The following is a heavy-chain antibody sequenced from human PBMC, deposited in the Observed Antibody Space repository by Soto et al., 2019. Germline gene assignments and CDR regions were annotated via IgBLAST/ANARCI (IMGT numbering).Heavy chain of an antibody. CDR2: ISNSGST. CDR3: ASGRFSNYGQYWFDP. Sequence: SETLSLTCTVSGGSISSYYWNWIRQPPGKGLEWIGYISNSGSTNYNPSFTSRVTISMDTSNNQVSLRLSSVTAADTAIYYCASGRFSNYGQYWFDPWGQGTLVTVSS. V-gene: IGHV4-59*08. CDR1: GGSISSYY. J-gene: IGHJ5*02. D-gene: IGHD4-4*01.